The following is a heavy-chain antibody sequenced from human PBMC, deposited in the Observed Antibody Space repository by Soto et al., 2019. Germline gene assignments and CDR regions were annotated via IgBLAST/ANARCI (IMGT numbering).Heavy chain of an antibody. CDR1: GFTFSSYG. J-gene: IGHJ4*02. CDR2: IWYDGSNK. D-gene: IGHD2-2*01. V-gene: IGHV3-33*01. CDR3: ARAPQGVYCSSTRCYHFDY. Sequence: QVQLVESGGGVVQPGRSLRLSCAASGFTFSSYGMHWVRQAPGKGLAWVAVIWYDGSNKYYADSVKGRFTISRDNSKNTLYRQMNSLRAEDTAVYYCARAPQGVYCSSTRCYHFDYWGQGTLVTVSS.